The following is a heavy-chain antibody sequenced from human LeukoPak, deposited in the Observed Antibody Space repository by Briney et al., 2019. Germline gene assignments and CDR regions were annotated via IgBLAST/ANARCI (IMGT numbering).Heavy chain of an antibody. V-gene: IGHV4-34*01. CDR2: INHSGST. J-gene: IGHJ4*02. CDR3: ARLLGCASGGSCYSLDY. CDR1: GGSFSGYY. Sequence: PSETLSLTCAVYGGSFSGYYWSWMRQPPGKGLEWIGEINHSGSTNYNPSLKSRVTISVDTSKNQFSLKLSSVTAADTAVYYCARLLGCASGGSCYSLDYWGQGTLVTVSS. D-gene: IGHD2-15*01.